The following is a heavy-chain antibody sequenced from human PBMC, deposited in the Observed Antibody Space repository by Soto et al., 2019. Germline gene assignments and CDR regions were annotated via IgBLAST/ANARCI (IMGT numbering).Heavy chain of an antibody. Sequence: PGGSLRLSCAASGFTFRGSAILWVRQASGKGLEWLGRIRSKTNSYATAYAASVNGRFTISRDDSKNTAYLQMNSLKTEDTAVYYCSRLVGATSSFDYWGQGT. J-gene: IGHJ4*02. CDR2: IRSKTNSYAT. CDR3: SRLVGATSSFDY. CDR1: GFTFRGSA. D-gene: IGHD1-26*01. V-gene: IGHV3-73*01.